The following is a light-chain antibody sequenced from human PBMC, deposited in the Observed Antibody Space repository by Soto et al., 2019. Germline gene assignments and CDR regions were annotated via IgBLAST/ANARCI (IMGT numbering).Light chain of an antibody. CDR2: GAS. CDR1: QSVSSSY. J-gene: IGKJ1*01. V-gene: IGKV3-20*01. CDR3: HQYGTSPQT. Sequence: VFTQSPGTVSLSPGERATLSCRASQSVSSSYLAWYQHKRGQAPRLLMYGASSRATGVPDRFSGWGSGTDFTLTISRLEPEDFAVYYCHQYGTSPQTFGQGTKVDIK.